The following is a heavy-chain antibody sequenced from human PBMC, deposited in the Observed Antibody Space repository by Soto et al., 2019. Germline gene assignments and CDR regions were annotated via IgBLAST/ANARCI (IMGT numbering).Heavy chain of an antibody. CDR1: GYTFTSYA. V-gene: IGHV1-3*01. CDR2: INAGNGNT. J-gene: IGHJ4*02. Sequence: ASVKVSCKASGYTFTSYAMHWVRQAPGQRLEWMGCINAGNGNTKYSQKFQGRVTITRDIAANTAYMELSSLTSEDTAIYYCAREDAFDYWGQGTLVTVSS. CDR3: AREDAFDY.